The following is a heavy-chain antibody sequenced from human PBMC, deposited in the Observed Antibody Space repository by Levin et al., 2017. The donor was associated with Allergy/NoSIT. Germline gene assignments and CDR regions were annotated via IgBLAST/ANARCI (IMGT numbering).Heavy chain of an antibody. CDR2: IIPIFGTA. J-gene: IGHJ3*02. D-gene: IGHD2-21*02. CDR3: ASRPRAYCGGDCYGAFDI. Sequence: SVKVSCKASGGTFSSYAISWVRQAPGQGLEWMGGIIPIFGTANYAQKFQGRVTITADESTSTAYMELSSLRSEDTAVYYCASRPRAYCGGDCYGAFDIWGQGTMVTVSS. CDR1: GGTFSSYA. V-gene: IGHV1-69*13.